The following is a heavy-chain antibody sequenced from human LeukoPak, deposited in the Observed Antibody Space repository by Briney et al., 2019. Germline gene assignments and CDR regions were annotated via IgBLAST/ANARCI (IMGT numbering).Heavy chain of an antibody. Sequence: GGSLRLSCAASGFIFSNSWMTWVRQSPGKGLECVATMNEDGSQKYHVDSVKGRFTISRDNAQNSLYLQMDSLRDEDTAVYYCAAPDVHWGQGTLVTVSS. CDR3: AAPDVH. D-gene: IGHD1-14*01. J-gene: IGHJ1*01. V-gene: IGHV3-7*01. CDR2: MNEDGSQK. CDR1: GFIFSNSW.